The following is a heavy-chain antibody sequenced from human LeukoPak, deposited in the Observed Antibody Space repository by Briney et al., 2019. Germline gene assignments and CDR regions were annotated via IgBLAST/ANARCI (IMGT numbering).Heavy chain of an antibody. V-gene: IGHV4-59*01. Sequence: PSETLSLTCTVSGGSISSYYWSWIRQPPGKGLEWIGYIYYSGSTNYNPSLKSRVTISVDTSKNQFSLKLNSVTAADTAVYYCARGGGVYYDSSEPYDYWGQGTLVTVSS. CDR2: IYYSGST. CDR1: GGSISSYY. CDR3: ARGGGVYYDSSEPYDY. J-gene: IGHJ4*02. D-gene: IGHD3-22*01.